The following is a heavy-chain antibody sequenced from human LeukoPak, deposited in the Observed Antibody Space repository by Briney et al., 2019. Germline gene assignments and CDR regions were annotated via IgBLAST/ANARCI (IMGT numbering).Heavy chain of an antibody. CDR2: ISSSGSTI. Sequence: TGGSLRLSCAASGFTFDDYAMHWIRQAPGKGLEWVSYISSSGSTIYYADSVKGRFTISRDNAKNSLYLQMDSLRAEDTAVYYCASVDTAMVELWGQGTLVTVSS. J-gene: IGHJ4*02. V-gene: IGHV3-11*01. CDR3: ASVDTAMVEL. D-gene: IGHD5-18*01. CDR1: GFTFDDYA.